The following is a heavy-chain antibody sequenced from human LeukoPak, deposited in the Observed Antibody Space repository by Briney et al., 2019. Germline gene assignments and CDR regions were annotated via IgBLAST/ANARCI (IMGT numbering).Heavy chain of an antibody. Sequence: GGSLRLSCAASGFTFSNYWMTWVRQAPGKGPELVANIKQDGSEKYYVDSVKGRFTISRDNAKNSLYLQMNSLRAEDTAVYYCARNQRRLDYWGQGTLVTVSS. D-gene: IGHD1-14*01. CDR3: ARNQRRLDY. CDR2: IKQDGSEK. CDR1: GFTFSNYW. J-gene: IGHJ4*02. V-gene: IGHV3-7*01.